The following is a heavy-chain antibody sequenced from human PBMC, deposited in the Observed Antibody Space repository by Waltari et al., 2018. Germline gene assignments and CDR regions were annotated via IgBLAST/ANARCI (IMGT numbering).Heavy chain of an antibody. CDR3: AREYSRICFHALDG. V-gene: IGHV3-33*05. D-gene: IGHD6-13*01. CDR2: IQYDGSIK. CDR1: GFTLGNYG. Sequence: QVHVVESGGGVVQPGGSLTLSWAASGFTLGNYGMHWVRQAPGKGLEWVAVIQYDGSIKNYADSVKGRFTISRENSKNTLYLEMKSLRAEDTAVYYCAREYSRICFHALDGWGQGTAVTVSS. J-gene: IGHJ6*02.